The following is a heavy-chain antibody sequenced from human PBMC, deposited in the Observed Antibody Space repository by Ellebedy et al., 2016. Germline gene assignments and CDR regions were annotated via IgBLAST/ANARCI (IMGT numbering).Heavy chain of an antibody. J-gene: IGHJ4*03. CDR1: GGPTSGYH. CDR2: IRPSGSA. D-gene: IGHD4-17*01. V-gene: IGHV4-59*01. Sequence: SETLSLXXTVAGGPTSGYHSGWVRQPPGRRLELLGYIRPSGSANYNPSLSGRVTMSLDTSNNQFYLKLGSVTAADTAVYYCTRLDYGDHFDNWGQGTLVTVSS. CDR3: TRLDYGDHFDN.